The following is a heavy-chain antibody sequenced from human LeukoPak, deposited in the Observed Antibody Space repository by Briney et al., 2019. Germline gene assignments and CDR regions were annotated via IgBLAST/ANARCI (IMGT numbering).Heavy chain of an antibody. D-gene: IGHD5-24*01. Sequence: GGSLRLSCAASGFTFSDYYMSWIRQAPGKGLEWVSYISDRGDTIYYADSVKGRFTVSSDNANNSVSLQMNSLSADDTAVYYCARLEAGNWCPGTLVTVSS. CDR3: ARLEAGN. J-gene: IGHJ4*02. CDR1: GFTFSDYY. CDR2: ISDRGDTI. V-gene: IGHV3-11*01.